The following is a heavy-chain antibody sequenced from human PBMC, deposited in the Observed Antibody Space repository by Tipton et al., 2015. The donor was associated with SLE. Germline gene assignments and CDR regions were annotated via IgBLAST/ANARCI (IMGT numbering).Heavy chain of an antibody. CDR3: ARGGTPAAGYKWFDP. J-gene: IGHJ5*02. D-gene: IGHD6-13*01. CDR1: GVSISDYS. CDR2: FDDGGRS. Sequence: TLSLTCSVSGVSISDYSWSWIRQPPGKPPDWIGYFDDGGRSVKYNPSLKSRVTISLDTSKNHFSLKLSSVTAADTAVYYCARGGTPAAGYKWFDPWGQGTLVTVPS. V-gene: IGHV4-59*01.